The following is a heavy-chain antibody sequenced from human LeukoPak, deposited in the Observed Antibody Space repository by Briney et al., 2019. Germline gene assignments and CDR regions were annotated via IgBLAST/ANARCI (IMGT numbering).Heavy chain of an antibody. V-gene: IGHV3-23*01. Sequence: GGSLRLSCAASVVTFSSDAMSWVRQAPGEGLEWVSAISGSGGSTYSADSVKGRFTIYRDNSKTTQYLQMSSLRAEDTAVYYCAKGVTAMVNWFDPWGQGTLVTVSS. D-gene: IGHD5-18*01. CDR2: ISGSGGST. J-gene: IGHJ5*02. CDR3: AKGVTAMVNWFDP. CDR1: VVTFSSDA.